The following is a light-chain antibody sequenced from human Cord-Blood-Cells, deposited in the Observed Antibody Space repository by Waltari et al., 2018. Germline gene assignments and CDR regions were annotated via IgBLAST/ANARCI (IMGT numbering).Light chain of an antibody. CDR3: SSYTSSSTLDV. CDR1: SSAAACYNY. V-gene: IGLV2-14*01. Sequence: QSALTQPASVSGSPGQSITISCTGTSSAAACYNYVSWYQQHPGKAPKLMIYEVSNRPSGVSNRFSGSKSGNTASLTISGLQAEDEADYYCSSYTSSSTLDVFGTGTKVTVL. CDR2: EVS. J-gene: IGLJ1*01.